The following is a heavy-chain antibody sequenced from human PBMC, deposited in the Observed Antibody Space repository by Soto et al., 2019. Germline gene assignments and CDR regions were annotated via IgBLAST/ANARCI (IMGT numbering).Heavy chain of an antibody. J-gene: IGHJ4*02. Sequence: SKTLSLTCTVSGASLRSGSYYWSWIRQPPGKGLEWIGYISHSGRTNYDPSLKSRLTMSVDTSQNQFSLQLNSVTAADTAVYYCSYGSSFDYWGQGTLVTVSS. CDR1: GASLRSGSYY. D-gene: IGHD3-10*01. CDR3: SYGSSFDY. V-gene: IGHV4-61*01. CDR2: ISHSGRT.